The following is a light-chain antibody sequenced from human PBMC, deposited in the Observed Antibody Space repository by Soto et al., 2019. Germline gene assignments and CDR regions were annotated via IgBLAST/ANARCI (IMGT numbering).Light chain of an antibody. J-gene: IGLJ7*01. CDR1: SSDV. Sequence: QSVLTQPRSVSGSPGQSVTISCTGTSSDVVSWYQQHPGKAPKLIIYYVSQRPSGVPDRFSGSKSGNTASLTISRLQAEDEADYYCCSSAGGFTWVFGGGTQLTVL. V-gene: IGLV2-11*01. CDR3: CSSAGGFTWV. CDR2: YVS.